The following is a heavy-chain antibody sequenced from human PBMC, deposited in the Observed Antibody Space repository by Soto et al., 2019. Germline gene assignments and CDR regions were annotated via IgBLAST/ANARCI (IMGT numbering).Heavy chain of an antibody. Sequence: QVQLVQSGAEVKKPGASVKVSCKASGYTFTGYFMHWVRQAPGQGLEWMGWINPNSGGTNYAQKFQGWVTMTRDTSISTAYMELSRLRSDDTAVYYCARDLYSYGLGFDYWGQGTLVTVSS. CDR3: ARDLYSYGLGFDY. CDR2: INPNSGGT. CDR1: GYTFTGYF. D-gene: IGHD5-18*01. V-gene: IGHV1-2*04. J-gene: IGHJ4*02.